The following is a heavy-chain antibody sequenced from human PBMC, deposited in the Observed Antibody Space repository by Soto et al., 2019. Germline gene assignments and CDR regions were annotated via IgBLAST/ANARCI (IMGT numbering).Heavy chain of an antibody. CDR2: ISGSGGST. J-gene: IGHJ6*03. D-gene: IGHD3-3*01. CDR3: AKDLYVLRFLEWLPDYYYYYYMDV. Sequence: GGSLRLSCAASGFTFSSYAMSWVRQAPGKGLEWVSAISGSGGSTYYADSVKGRFTISRDNSKNTLYLQMNSLRAEDTAVYYCAKDLYVLRFLEWLPDYYYYYYMDVWGKGTTVTVSS. CDR1: GFTFSSYA. V-gene: IGHV3-23*01.